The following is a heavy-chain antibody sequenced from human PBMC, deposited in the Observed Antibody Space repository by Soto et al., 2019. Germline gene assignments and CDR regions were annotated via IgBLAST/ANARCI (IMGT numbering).Heavy chain of an antibody. V-gene: IGHV4-34*01. CDR1: AGSFSHYY. J-gene: IGHJ3*02. CDR3: VRGGSSDRHVALDT. Sequence: GTLSLSSAVYAGSFSHYYWNWIRQSPGKGLEWIGKIKHSGSSNYNPSLRSRVSISVDMSKNQFSLRLTSVTAADTAVYYCVRGGSSDRHVALDTRGKGTMVT. CDR2: IKHSGSS. D-gene: IGHD6-19*01.